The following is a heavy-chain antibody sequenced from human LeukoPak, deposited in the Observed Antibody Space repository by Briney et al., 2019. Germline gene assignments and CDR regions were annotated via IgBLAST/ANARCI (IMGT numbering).Heavy chain of an antibody. CDR1: GLTFSSYA. Sequence: GRSMSPSSAAYGLTFSSYAMSWVRHAPGKGLGWVSAILGSGGRTNYADSVRGRFTISRDNPRNTLYLQMNSLRAEDTAVYYCAKLFRVDYFDYWGQGTLVTVSS. D-gene: IGHD2-21*01. V-gene: IGHV3-23*01. CDR2: ILGSGGRT. J-gene: IGHJ4*02. CDR3: AKLFRVDYFDY.